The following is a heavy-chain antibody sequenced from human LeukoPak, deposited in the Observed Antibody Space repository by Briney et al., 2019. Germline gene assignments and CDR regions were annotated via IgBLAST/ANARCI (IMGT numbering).Heavy chain of an antibody. J-gene: IGHJ4*02. Sequence: GGSLRLSCAASGFTFSSYAMSWVRQAPGKGLEWVSAISGSGGSTYYADSVKGRFTISRDNSKNTLYLQMNSLRAEDTAVYYCARNKDSSGYYHNPYYFDYWGQGTLVTVSS. CDR1: GFTFSSYA. V-gene: IGHV3-23*01. CDR2: ISGSGGST. CDR3: ARNKDSSGYYHNPYYFDY. D-gene: IGHD3-22*01.